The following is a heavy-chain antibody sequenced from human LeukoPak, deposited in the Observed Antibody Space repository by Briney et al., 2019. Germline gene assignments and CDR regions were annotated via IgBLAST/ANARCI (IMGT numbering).Heavy chain of an antibody. CDR2: IYYSGNT. D-gene: IGHD5-24*01. V-gene: IGHV4-39*07. J-gene: IGHJ4*02. CDR1: GVSISSSNSY. Sequence: SETLSLTCTVSGVSISSSNSYWGWIRQPPGKGLEWIGSIYYSGNTYYNASLKSRVTISLDTSKNQFSLRLSSVTAADTAVYYCASDSSGDGYSSGYNWGQGTLVTVSS. CDR3: ASDSSGDGYSSGYN.